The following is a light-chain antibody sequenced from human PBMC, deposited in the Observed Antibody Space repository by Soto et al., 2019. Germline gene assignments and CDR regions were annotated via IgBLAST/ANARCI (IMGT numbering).Light chain of an antibody. Sequence: DLEMTQSPSSLSASVGDRVTITCRASQTIWSYLNWYQQKPGKAPKLLIYTTSTLQSGVQSRFSGSGSGTDFTLTISTLQPEAFATYYCQQSYKTPLSFGPGTNVDV. CDR2: TTS. J-gene: IGKJ3*01. V-gene: IGKV1-39*01. CDR1: QTIWSY. CDR3: QQSYKTPLS.